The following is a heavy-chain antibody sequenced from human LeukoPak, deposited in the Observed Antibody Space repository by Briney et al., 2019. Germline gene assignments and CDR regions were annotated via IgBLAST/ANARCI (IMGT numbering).Heavy chain of an antibody. J-gene: IGHJ4*02. CDR2: ISSDGSFT. Sequence: PGGSLRLSCAASGFTLSSYWMHWVRQAPGKGLVWVSRISSDGSFTNYADSVKGRFTISRDNAKNMLYLQMNSLRAEDTAVYYCARAIGGNDYWGQGTLLTVSS. CDR3: ARAIGGNDY. V-gene: IGHV3-74*01. D-gene: IGHD1-26*01. CDR1: GFTLSSYW.